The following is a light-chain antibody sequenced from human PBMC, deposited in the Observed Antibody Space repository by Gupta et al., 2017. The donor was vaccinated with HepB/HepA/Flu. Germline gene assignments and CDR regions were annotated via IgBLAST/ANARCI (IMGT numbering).Light chain of an antibody. CDR2: AAA. CDR1: QSSSTY. Sequence: DIQKTQSPSSLSASVGDSVTITSRASQSSSTYLIWYQQKPGKTPKLLISAAASLQGGVTSRFCSGRAGTDFTLTVSSLLPEDFAANYCRQNYSPPPITFGQGTRLEIK. J-gene: IGKJ5*01. CDR3: RQNYSPPPIT. V-gene: IGKV1-39*01.